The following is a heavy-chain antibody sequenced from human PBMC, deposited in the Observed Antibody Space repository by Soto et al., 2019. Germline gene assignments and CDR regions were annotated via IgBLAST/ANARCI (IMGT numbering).Heavy chain of an antibody. D-gene: IGHD1-26*01. CDR1: GYTFTGYY. Sequence: VKVSCKASGYTFTGYYMHWVRQAPGQGLEWMGWINPNSGGTNYAQKFQGWVTMTRDTSISTAYMELSRLRSDDTAVYYCAREVGANRGNWFDPWGQGTLVTVSS. CDR3: AREVGANRGNWFDP. V-gene: IGHV1-2*04. J-gene: IGHJ5*02. CDR2: INPNSGGT.